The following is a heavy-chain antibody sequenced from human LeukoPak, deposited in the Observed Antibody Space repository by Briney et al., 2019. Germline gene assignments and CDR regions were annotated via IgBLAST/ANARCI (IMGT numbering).Heavy chain of an antibody. CDR3: SRVRGYSYGYGDY. V-gene: IGHV3-49*04. Sequence: PGRSLRLSCTASGFTFGDYAMSWVRQAPGKGLEWLGFIRSKAYGGTTEYAASVKGRFTISRDDSKSIAYLQVNSLKTEDTAVYYCSRVRGYSYGYGDYWGQGTLVTVSA. J-gene: IGHJ4*02. CDR2: IRSKAYGGTT. CDR1: GFTFGDYA. D-gene: IGHD5-18*01.